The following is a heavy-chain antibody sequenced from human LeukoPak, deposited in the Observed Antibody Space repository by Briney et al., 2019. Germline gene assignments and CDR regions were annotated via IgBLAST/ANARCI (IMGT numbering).Heavy chain of an antibody. J-gene: IGHJ4*02. CDR2: IIPIFGTA. CDR1: GGTFSSYA. Sequence: ASVRVSCKASGGTFSSYAISWVRQAPGQGLEWMGGIIPIFGTANYAQKFQGRVTITADESTSTAYMELSSLRSEDTAVYYCARPRRNNYGDYGGDYWGQGTLVTVSS. V-gene: IGHV1-69*13. CDR3: ARPRRNNYGDYGGDY. D-gene: IGHD4-17*01.